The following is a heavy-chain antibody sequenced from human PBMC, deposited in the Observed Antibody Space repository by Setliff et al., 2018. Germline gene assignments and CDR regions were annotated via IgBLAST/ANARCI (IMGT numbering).Heavy chain of an antibody. D-gene: IGHD3-22*01. V-gene: IGHV3-21*01. CDR2: ISSSSVYI. J-gene: IGHJ6*03. Sequence: GSLRLSCAASRFTFSSYSMNWVRQAPGKGLEWVSSISSSSVYIYYADSVKGRFTISRDNPKNSLYLQMNSLRAEDTAVYYCARLALTGYDSSGYYYALEYYYYMDVWGKGTTVTVSS. CDR1: RFTFSSYS. CDR3: ARLALTGYDSSGYYYALEYYYYMDV.